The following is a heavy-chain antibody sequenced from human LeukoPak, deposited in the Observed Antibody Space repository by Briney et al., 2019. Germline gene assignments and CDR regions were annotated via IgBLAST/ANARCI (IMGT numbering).Heavy chain of an antibody. CDR1: GGSISSSNW. Sequence: PSETLSLTCAVPGGSISSSNWWSWVRQPPGKGLEWIGEIYHGGSTNYNPSLESRVTMSVDPSKKQFSLKLSSVTAADTAVYYCAREVVIPAAQGMDVWGQGTTVTVSS. V-gene: IGHV4-4*02. CDR2: IYHGGST. D-gene: IGHD2-2*01. CDR3: AREVVIPAAQGMDV. J-gene: IGHJ6*02.